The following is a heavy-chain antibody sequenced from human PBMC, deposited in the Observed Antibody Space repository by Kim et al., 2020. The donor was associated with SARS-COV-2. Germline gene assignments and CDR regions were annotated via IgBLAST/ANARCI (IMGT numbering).Heavy chain of an antibody. V-gene: IGHV1-3*01. CDR3: ARDSYYDSSGYYYVGWFDP. Sequence: ASVKVSCKASGYTFTSYAMHWVRQAPGQRLGWMGWINAGNGNTKYSQKFQGRVTITRDTSASTAYMELSSLRSEHTAVYYCARDSYYDSSGYYYVGWFDPWGQGTLVTVSS. D-gene: IGHD3-22*01. CDR1: GYTFTSYA. CDR2: INAGNGNT. J-gene: IGHJ5*02.